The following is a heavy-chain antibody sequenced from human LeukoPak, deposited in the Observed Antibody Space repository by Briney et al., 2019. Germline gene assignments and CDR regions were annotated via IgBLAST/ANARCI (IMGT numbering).Heavy chain of an antibody. D-gene: IGHD3-10*01. V-gene: IGHV4-39*02. CDR3: ARNRYYYGSRNYGVPTWFDP. J-gene: IGHJ5*02. Sequence: TSSETLSLTCTVSGGSISSSSYYWGWIRQPPGKGLEWIGSIYYSGSTYYKPSLKSRLTISVDTSKNHFSLKLSSVTAADTAVYYCARNRYYYGSRNYGVPTWFDPWGQGTLVTVSS. CDR1: GGSISSSSYY. CDR2: IYYSGST.